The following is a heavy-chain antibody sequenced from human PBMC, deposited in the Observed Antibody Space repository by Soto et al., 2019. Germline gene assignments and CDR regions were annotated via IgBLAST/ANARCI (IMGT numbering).Heavy chain of an antibody. CDR2: IDPSDSYT. CDR1: GYSFTSYW. V-gene: IGHV5-10-1*01. J-gene: IGHJ4*02. D-gene: IGHD1-26*01. Sequence: GESLKISCKGSGYSFTSYWISWVRQMPGKGLEWMGRIDPSDSYTNYSPSFQVHVTISADKSISTAYLQWSSLKASDTAMYYCARHSGNYFRSQYYFDYWGQGILVTVSS. CDR3: ARHSGNYFRSQYYFDY.